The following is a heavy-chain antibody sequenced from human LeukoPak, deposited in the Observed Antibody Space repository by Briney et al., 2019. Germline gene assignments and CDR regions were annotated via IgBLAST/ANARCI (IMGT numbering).Heavy chain of an antibody. V-gene: IGHV3-30*18. Sequence: PGGSLRLSCAASGFTFSSYGMYWVRQAPGKGLEWVAVISYHGSNKYYADSVKGRFTISRDNAKNSLYLQMNSLRAEDTAIYYCAKDRSGREGIYFDQWGQGTLVTVSS. CDR3: AKDRSGREGIYFDQ. D-gene: IGHD1-26*01. CDR1: GFTFSSYG. J-gene: IGHJ4*02. CDR2: ISYHGSNK.